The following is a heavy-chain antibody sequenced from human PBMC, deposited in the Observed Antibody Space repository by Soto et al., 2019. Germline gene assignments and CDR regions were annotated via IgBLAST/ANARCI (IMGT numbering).Heavy chain of an antibody. D-gene: IGHD3-10*01. J-gene: IGHJ6*02. CDR1: GYTFTSYA. V-gene: IGHV1-45*02. Sequence: EASVKVSCKASGYTFTSYAISWVRQAPGQALEWMGWITPFNGNTHYAQKFRDRVTITRDRSMSTGYMELSSLRSEDTAMYYCAMTLSGTHAPNGMDVWGQGTTVTVSS. CDR3: AMTLSGTHAPNGMDV. CDR2: ITPFNGNT.